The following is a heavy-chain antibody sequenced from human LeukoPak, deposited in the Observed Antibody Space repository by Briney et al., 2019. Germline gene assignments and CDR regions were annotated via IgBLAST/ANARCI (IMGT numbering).Heavy chain of an antibody. CDR1: GGSISSYY. J-gene: IGHJ4*02. CDR2: IHYSGST. V-gene: IGHV4-59*01. CDR3: ARSDRSGWSIFDY. D-gene: IGHD6-19*01. Sequence: SETLSLTCTVSGGSISSYYWSWIRQPPGKGLEWIGYIHYSGSTNYNPSLKSRVTISVDTSKNQFSLKLSSVTAADTAVYYCARSDRSGWSIFDYWGQGTLVTVSS.